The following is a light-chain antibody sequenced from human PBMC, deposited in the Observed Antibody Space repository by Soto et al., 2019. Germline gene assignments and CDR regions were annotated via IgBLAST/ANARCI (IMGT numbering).Light chain of an antibody. V-gene: IGKV3-15*01. Sequence: DIMMTQSPATLSMSPGDRATLSCRANQTINNNLAWDQQKPGQAPRLLIYGASTRAPGIPDRFSGSGSGTEFTLTISSLQSEEFAAHYGQQYSKWPWTFGQGTRVEIK. J-gene: IGKJ1*01. CDR2: GAS. CDR3: QQYSKWPWT. CDR1: QTINNN.